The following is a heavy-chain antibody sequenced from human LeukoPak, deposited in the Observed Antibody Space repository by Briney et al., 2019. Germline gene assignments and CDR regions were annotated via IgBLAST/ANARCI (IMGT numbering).Heavy chain of an antibody. Sequence: TSETLSLTCTVSGGSISSYYWSWIRQPPGKGLEWIGYIYYSGSTNYNPSLKSRVTISVDTSKNQFSLKLSSVTAADTAVYYCARVLGYCSSTSCYYNWFDPWGQGTLVTVSS. CDR3: ARVLGYCSSTSCYYNWFDP. CDR2: IYYSGST. D-gene: IGHD2-2*01. J-gene: IGHJ5*02. V-gene: IGHV4-59*01. CDR1: GGSISSYY.